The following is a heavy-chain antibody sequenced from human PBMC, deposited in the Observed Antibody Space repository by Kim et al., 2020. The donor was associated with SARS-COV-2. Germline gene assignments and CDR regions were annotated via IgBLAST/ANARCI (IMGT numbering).Heavy chain of an antibody. CDR3: ARDGQRGFDY. CDR2: IYYSGST. V-gene: IGHV4-39*07. CDR1: GGSISSSSYY. Sequence: SETLSLTCTVSGGSISSSSYYWGWIRQPPGKGLEWIGSIYYSGSTYYNPSLKSQVTISVDTSKNQFSLKLSSVTAADTAVYYCARDGQRGFDYWGQGTLVTVSS. D-gene: IGHD3-10*01. J-gene: IGHJ4*02.